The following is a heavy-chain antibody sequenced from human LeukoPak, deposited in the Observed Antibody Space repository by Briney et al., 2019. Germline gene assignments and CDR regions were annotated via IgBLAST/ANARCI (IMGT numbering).Heavy chain of an antibody. J-gene: IGHJ4*02. V-gene: IGHV4-34*01. D-gene: IGHD5-12*01. Sequence: SETLSLTCAVYGGSFSGYYWSWIRQPPGKGLEWIGEINHSGSTNYNPSLKSRVTISVDTSKNQFSLKLSSVTAADTAVYYCANIVATGPDYWGQGTLVTVSS. CDR1: GGSFSGYY. CDR3: ANIVATGPDY. CDR2: INHSGST.